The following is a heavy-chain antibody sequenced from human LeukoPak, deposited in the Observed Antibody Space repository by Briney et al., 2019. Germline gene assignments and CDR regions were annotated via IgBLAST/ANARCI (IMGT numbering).Heavy chain of an antibody. CDR2: ISGSGGST. J-gene: IGHJ4*02. CDR3: AKGPYDILTGYFSMGY. Sequence: PGGSLRLSCAASGFTFSSYAMSWVRQAPGKGLEWVSAISGSGGSTYYADSVKGRFTISRDNSKNTLYLQMNSLRAEDTAVYYCAKGPYDILTGYFSMGYWGQGTLVTVSS. CDR1: GFTFSSYA. D-gene: IGHD3-9*01. V-gene: IGHV3-23*01.